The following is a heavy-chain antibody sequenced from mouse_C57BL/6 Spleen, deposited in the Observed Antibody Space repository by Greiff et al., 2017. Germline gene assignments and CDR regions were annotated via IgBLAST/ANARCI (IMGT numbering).Heavy chain of an antibody. V-gene: IGHV1-19*01. CDR1: GYTFTDYY. Sequence: EVQLQQSGPVLVKPGASVKMSCKASGYTFTDYYMNWVKQSHGKSLEWIGVINPYNGGTSYNQKFKGKATLTVDKSSSTAYMELNSLTSAETAVYYCARGPWCAYRGEEALVSVSA. CDR2: INPYNGGT. CDR3: ARGPWCAY. J-gene: IGHJ3*01.